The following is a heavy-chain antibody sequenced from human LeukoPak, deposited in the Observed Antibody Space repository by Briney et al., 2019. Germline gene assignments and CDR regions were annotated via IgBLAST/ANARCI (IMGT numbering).Heavy chain of an antibody. V-gene: IGHV5-51*01. D-gene: IGHD2-2*01. J-gene: IGHJ3*02. CDR2: IYPGDSDT. CDR1: AYNFTNYW. Sequence: GESLKISCTGSAYNFTNYWIGWVRQMPGKGLEWMGIIYPGDSDTRYSPSFQGQVTISADKSISTAYLQWSSLKASDTAMYYCARQSSTSCYYCAFDIWGQGTMVTVSS. CDR3: ARQSSTSCYYCAFDI.